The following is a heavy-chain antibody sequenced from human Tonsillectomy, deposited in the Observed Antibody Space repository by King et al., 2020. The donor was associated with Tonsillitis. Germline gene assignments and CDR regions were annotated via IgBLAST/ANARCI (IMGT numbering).Heavy chain of an antibody. J-gene: IGHJ6*02. CDR2: ISSDGGRT. Sequence: VQLVESGGGLVQPGGSLRISCSASEFALSSYAMHWVRQAPGKGLEYVSAISSDGGRTYYAGSVKGRFTISRDNSKNTLYLQMSSLRPEDTAVYYCVKCDEYYDFWSGDYRDYYYYGMDVWGQGTTVTVSS. D-gene: IGHD3-3*01. CDR3: VKCDEYYDFWSGDYRDYYYYGMDV. CDR1: EFALSSYA. V-gene: IGHV3-64D*06.